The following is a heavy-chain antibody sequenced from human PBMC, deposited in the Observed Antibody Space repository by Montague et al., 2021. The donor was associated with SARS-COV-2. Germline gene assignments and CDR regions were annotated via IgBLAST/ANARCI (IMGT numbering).Heavy chain of an antibody. CDR1: GGSISSYY. CDR3: ARHPIGSFPRYGMDV. Sequence: SETLSLTCTVSGGSISSYYWSWIRQPPGKGLEWIGYIYYSGSTNYNPSLKSRVTISVDTSKNQFSLKLSSVTAADTAVYYCARHPIGSFPRYGMDVWSQGTTVTVSS. CDR2: IYYSGST. V-gene: IGHV4-59*08. J-gene: IGHJ6*02. D-gene: IGHD2-15*01.